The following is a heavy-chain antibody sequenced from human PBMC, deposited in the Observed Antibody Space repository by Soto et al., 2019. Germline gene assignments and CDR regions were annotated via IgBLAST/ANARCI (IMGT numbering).Heavy chain of an antibody. CDR2: INWNGVDI. CDR3: ARGYRDRPDTYDFDL. V-gene: IGHV3-20*04. J-gene: IGHJ3*01. Sequence: EVQLVESGGGVVRPGGSLRLSCAASGFTIDDYGMAWVRQAPGKRLEWVSGINWNGVDITYADSVRGRFTISRDNAKNSLYLQTDSVRVEDTALYYCARGYRDRPDTYDFDLWGQGTMVTVSS. CDR1: GFTIDDYG. D-gene: IGHD1-26*01.